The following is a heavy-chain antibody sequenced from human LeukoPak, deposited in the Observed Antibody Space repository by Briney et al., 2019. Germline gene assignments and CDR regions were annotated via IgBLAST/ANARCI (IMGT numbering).Heavy chain of an antibody. J-gene: IGHJ6*02. CDR2: ISASGDSI. CDR3: ARADTAMLTPYFYYFGMDV. CDR1: EFAFNSYA. Sequence: GGSLRLSCVASEFAFNSYAMSWFRKAPGKGLEWVSGISASGDSIYYADSVKGRFTISRDNSKNTLYLQMNSLRAEDTAVYYCARADTAMLTPYFYYFGMDVWGQGTTVTVSS. D-gene: IGHD5-18*01. V-gene: IGHV3-23*01.